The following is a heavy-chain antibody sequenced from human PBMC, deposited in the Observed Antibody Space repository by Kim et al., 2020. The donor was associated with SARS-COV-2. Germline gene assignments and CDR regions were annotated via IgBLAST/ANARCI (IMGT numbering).Heavy chain of an antibody. CDR3: AKDKNWNDMVMDV. D-gene: IGHD1-1*01. CDR2: ISWDGGST. J-gene: IGHJ6*02. V-gene: IGHV3-43*01. CDR1: GFTFDDYT. Sequence: GGSLRLSCAASGFTFDDYTMHWVRQAPGKGLEWVSLISWDGGSTYYADSVKGRFTISRDNSKNSLYLQMNSLRTEDTALYYCAKDKNWNDMVMDVWGQGTTVTVPS.